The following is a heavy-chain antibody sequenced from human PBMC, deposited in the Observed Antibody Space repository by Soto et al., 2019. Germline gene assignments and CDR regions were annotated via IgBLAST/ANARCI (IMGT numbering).Heavy chain of an antibody. J-gene: IGHJ6*02. D-gene: IGHD5-18*01. CDR1: GFTFSSYE. CDR2: ISSSGSTI. V-gene: IGHV3-48*03. CDR3: AREKGTAMVSSVIWYYYYGMDV. Sequence: GGSLRLSCAASGFTFSSYEMNWVRQAPGKGLEWVSYISSSGSTIYYADSVKGRFTISRGNAKNSLYLQMNSLRAEDTAVYYCAREKGTAMVSSVIWYYYYGMDVWGQGTTVTVSS.